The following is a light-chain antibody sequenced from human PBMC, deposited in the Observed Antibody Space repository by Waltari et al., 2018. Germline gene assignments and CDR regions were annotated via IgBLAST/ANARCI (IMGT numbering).Light chain of an antibody. CDR3: QQYSATPPT. CDR2: WAS. J-gene: IGKJ1*01. Sequence: DIVMTQSPDSLAVSLGERATINCQPSPSVISSFNNKNYLPWFQQKAGEPPKLLIYWASTRESGVPDRFSGSGSGTDFTLTISGLQAEDVAVYYCQQYSATPPTFGQGTKVEIK. V-gene: IGKV4-1*01. CDR1: PSVISSFNNKNY.